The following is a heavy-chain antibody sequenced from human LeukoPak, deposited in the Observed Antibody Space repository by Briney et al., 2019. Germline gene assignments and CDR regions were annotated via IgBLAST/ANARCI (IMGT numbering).Heavy chain of an antibody. Sequence: GGSLRLSCAASGLTFRTYSMNWVRQAPGRGLEWVSYISSGGSTIYYADSVKGRFTISRDNAKNSLYLQMNSLRAEDTAMYYCARDTYGSGNSYNAPLDYWGQGTLVTVSS. CDR1: GLTFRTYS. CDR3: ARDTYGSGNSYNAPLDY. D-gene: IGHD3-10*01. V-gene: IGHV3-48*01. J-gene: IGHJ4*02. CDR2: ISSGGSTI.